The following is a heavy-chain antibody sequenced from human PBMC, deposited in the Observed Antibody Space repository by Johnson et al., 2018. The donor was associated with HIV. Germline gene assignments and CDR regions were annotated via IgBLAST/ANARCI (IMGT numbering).Heavy chain of an antibody. Sequence: QVQLVESGGGLVKPGGSLRLSCAASGFTFSDYYMNWIRQAPGKGLEWISYISGSSSTIYYADSVKGRFTISRDNSKNSLYLQMNSLRAEDTALYYCARAPEVRGVDAFDVWGQGTVVTVSS. CDR3: ARAPEVRGVDAFDV. D-gene: IGHD3-10*01. J-gene: IGHJ3*01. V-gene: IGHV3-11*01. CDR1: GFTFSDYY. CDR2: ISGSSSTI.